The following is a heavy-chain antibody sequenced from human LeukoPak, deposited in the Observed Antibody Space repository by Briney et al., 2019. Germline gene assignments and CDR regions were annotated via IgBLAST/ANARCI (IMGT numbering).Heavy chain of an antibody. V-gene: IGHV6-1*01. CDR1: GDSVSSNSAA. J-gene: IGHJ3*02. D-gene: IGHD2-21*02. CDR2: TYYRYKRYN. Sequence: SHTLSLTCAISGDSVSSNSAAWNWIRQSPSRGLEWHGRTYYRYKRYNDYAVSVKSRITINPDTSKNQFSLQLNSVTPEDTAVYYCARDQLAYCGGDCYANHDAFDIWGQGTMVTVSS. CDR3: ARDQLAYCGGDCYANHDAFDI.